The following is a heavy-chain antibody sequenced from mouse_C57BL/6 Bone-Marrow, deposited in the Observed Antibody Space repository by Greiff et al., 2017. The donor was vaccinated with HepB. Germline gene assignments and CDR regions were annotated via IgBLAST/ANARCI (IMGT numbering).Heavy chain of an antibody. CDR1: GYTFTDYY. CDR3: AIPFITTVGYFDV. D-gene: IGHD1-1*01. Sequence: EVQLQQSGPELVKPGASVKISCKASGYTFTDYYMNWVKQSHGKSLEWIGDINPNNGGTSYNQKFKGKATLTVDKSSSTAYMELRSLTSEDSAVYYCAIPFITTVGYFDVWGTGTTVTVSS. CDR2: INPNNGGT. J-gene: IGHJ1*03. V-gene: IGHV1-26*01.